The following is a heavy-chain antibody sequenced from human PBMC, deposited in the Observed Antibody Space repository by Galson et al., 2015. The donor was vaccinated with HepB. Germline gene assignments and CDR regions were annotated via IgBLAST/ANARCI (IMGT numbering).Heavy chain of an antibody. CDR2: INPDRGGT. CDR1: GYTFTGYY. J-gene: IGHJ4*02. CDR3: ARINSVFCSSTTCRPDY. Sequence: SVKVSCKASGYTFTGYYIHWVRQAPGQGFEWMGRINPDRGGTEYAQKFQGRVTMTRETSISTVYMDLRRLRSDDTAVYHCARINSVFCSSTTCRPDYWGQGTLVTVSS. D-gene: IGHD2-2*01. V-gene: IGHV1-2*06.